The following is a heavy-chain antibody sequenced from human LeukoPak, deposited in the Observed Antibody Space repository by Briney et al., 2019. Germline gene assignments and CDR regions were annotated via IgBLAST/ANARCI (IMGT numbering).Heavy chain of an antibody. D-gene: IGHD3-3*01. CDR2: ISAYNGNT. V-gene: IGHV1-18*01. CDR1: GYTFTNFG. Sequence: ASVKVSCKASGYTFTNFGISWVRQAPGQGLEWMGWISAYNGNTNYAQKVQGRVTMTTDTSTNTAYMELRSLRSDDTAVYYCARDPFWDFWSAHSGGFDIWGQGTMVTVSA. CDR3: ARDPFWDFWSAHSGGFDI. J-gene: IGHJ3*02.